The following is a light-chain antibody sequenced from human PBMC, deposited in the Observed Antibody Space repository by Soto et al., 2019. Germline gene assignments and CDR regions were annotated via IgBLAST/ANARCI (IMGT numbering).Light chain of an antibody. CDR3: QSYDNRLSGVV. V-gene: IGLV1-40*01. Sequence: QSVLTQPPSVSGAPGQRVTISCTGSSSNIGAGYDVQWYQQLPGTAPKLLIYGNINRPSGLPARFSGSKSGTSASLAITGLQAEDEADYYCQSYDNRLSGVVFGGGTKVTVL. CDR1: SSNIGAGYD. CDR2: GNI. J-gene: IGLJ3*02.